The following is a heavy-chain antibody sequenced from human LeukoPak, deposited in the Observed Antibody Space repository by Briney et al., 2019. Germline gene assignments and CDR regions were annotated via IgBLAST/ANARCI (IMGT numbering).Heavy chain of an antibody. V-gene: IGHV4-59*01. J-gene: IGHJ4*02. CDR3: AREGYSGSDFDS. CDR1: GGSISTYY. Sequence: PSETLSLTCTASGGSISTYYWSWIRQPPGKGLEWIGYIYHSGSTNYNPSLRSRVTMSVDTSKKQFSLKLRSVTAADTAVYYCAREGYSGSDFDSWGQGTLVTVSS. D-gene: IGHD2-21*01. CDR2: IYHSGST.